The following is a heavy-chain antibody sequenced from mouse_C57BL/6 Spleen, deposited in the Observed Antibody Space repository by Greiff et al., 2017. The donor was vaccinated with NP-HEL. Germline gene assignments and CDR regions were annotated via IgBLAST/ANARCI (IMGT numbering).Heavy chain of an antibody. J-gene: IGHJ3*01. D-gene: IGHD2-1*01. CDR2: IYPGDGDT. CDR1: GYAFSSYW. Sequence: VKLVESGAELVKPGASVKISCKASGYAFSSYWMNWVKQRPGKGPEWIGQIYPGDGDTNYNGKFKGKATLTADKSSSTAYMQLSSLTSEDSAVYFCAREDGNSAWFAYWGQGTLVTVSA. V-gene: IGHV1-80*01. CDR3: AREDGNSAWFAY.